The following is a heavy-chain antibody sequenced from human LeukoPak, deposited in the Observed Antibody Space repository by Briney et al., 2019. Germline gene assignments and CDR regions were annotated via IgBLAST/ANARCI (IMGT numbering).Heavy chain of an antibody. D-gene: IGHD1/OR15-1a*01. CDR2: MNPNSGNT. CDR3: ATAGGTNNDY. J-gene: IGHJ4*02. V-gene: IGHV1-8*01. CDR1: GYTFASYD. Sequence: ASVKVSCKASGYTFASYDINWVRQAAGQGLEWMGWMNPNSGNTAYAQKFQGRVTMTRNISIRTAYMELSSLIFDDTAVYYCATAGGTNNDYWGQGTLVTFSS.